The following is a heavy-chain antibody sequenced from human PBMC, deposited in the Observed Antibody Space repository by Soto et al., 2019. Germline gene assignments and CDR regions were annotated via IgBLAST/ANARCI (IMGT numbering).Heavy chain of an antibody. D-gene: IGHD3-9*01. J-gene: IGHJ3*02. CDR3: ARKETRLTGYGFDI. V-gene: IGHV3-21*01. Sequence: EVQLLESGGGLVNPGGSLRLSCATSGFTFSSYSMDWVRQAPGKGLEWVSSINPTSRYVFYADSVRGRFTISRDYAENSLHLQMNGLRGENMAVYYCARKETRLTGYGFDIWGRGTLVTVSS. CDR1: GFTFSSYS. CDR2: INPTSRYV.